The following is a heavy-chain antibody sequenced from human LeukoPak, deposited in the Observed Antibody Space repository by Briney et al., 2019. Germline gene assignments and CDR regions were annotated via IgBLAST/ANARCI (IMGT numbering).Heavy chain of an antibody. CDR1: GFTFSSYW. V-gene: IGHV3-7*01. CDR2: IKQDGSEK. J-gene: IGHJ4*02. D-gene: IGHD4-17*01. Sequence: GGSLRLSCAASGFTFSSYWMSWVRQAPGKGLEWVANIKQDGSEKYYVDSVKGRFTISRDNTKNSLYLQMNSLRAEDTAVYYCARDDTVTTRVGFIDWGQGALVTVSS. CDR3: ARDDTVTTRVGFID.